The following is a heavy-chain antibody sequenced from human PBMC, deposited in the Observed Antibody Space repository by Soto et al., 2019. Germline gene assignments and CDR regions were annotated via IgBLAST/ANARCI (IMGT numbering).Heavy chain of an antibody. V-gene: IGHV4-34*01. J-gene: IGHJ5*02. Sequence: TLSLTCGVYGGSFSGYQWNWIRQSPGQGLEWIGEINHSGTTKYNPSLESRINLSVDTSKKQFSLKMFSVTAADTAIYYCARGWRFDPWGQGTQVTVSS. CDR1: GGSFSGYQ. D-gene: IGHD1-1*01. CDR3: ARGWRFDP. CDR2: INHSGTT.